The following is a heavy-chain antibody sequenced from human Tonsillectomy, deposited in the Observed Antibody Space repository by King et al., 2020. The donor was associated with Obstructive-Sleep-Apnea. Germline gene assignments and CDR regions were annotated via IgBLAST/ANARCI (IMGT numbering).Heavy chain of an antibody. D-gene: IGHD3-22*01. CDR1: GGSISSSSYY. CDR3: ARYTRVRYYDSSGYYCDY. V-gene: IGHV4-39*07. CDR2: IYYSGST. Sequence: QLQESGPGLVKPSETLSLTCTVSGGSISSSSYYWGWIRQPPGKGLEWIGSIYYSGSTYYNPSLKSRVTISVDTSKNQFSLKLSSVTAADTAVYYCARYTRVRYYDSSGYYCDYWGQGTLVTVSS. J-gene: IGHJ4*02.